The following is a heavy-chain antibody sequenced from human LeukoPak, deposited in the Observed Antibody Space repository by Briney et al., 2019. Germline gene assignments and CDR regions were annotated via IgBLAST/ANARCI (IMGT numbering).Heavy chain of an antibody. D-gene: IGHD6-19*01. CDR2: ISSSGSTI. Sequence: PGGSLRLSCTASGFTLSSYEMNWVRQAPGKGLEWVSYISSSGSTIVYADSVKGRFTISRDNAKNSLYLQMNSLRAEDTAVYYCAREDSGNYFDYWGQGTLVTVSS. V-gene: IGHV3-48*03. CDR1: GFTLSSYE. CDR3: AREDSGNYFDY. J-gene: IGHJ4*02.